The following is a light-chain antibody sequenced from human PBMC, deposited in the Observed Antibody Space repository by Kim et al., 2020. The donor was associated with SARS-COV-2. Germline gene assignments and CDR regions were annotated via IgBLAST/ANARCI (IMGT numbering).Light chain of an antibody. CDR3: SSYAGSNNFA. CDR1: SSDDGDYNY. CDR2: DAS. J-gene: IGLJ1*01. Sequence: SGTHSCTATSSDDGDYNYVSWYQQHPGQAPRIKIYDASKRPSGVPARFCGTMSGNTASLTVSGLQAEDEADYYCSSYAGSNNFAFGTGTKVAVL. V-gene: IGLV2-8*01.